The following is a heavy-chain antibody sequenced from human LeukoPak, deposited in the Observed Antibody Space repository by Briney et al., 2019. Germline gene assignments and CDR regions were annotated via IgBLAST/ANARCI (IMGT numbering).Heavy chain of an antibody. CDR1: GFAFSFFD. D-gene: IGHD6-19*01. CDR3: AKPISGGLAGAADWFDP. CDR2: INANSGAT. V-gene: IGHV3-23*01. Sequence: PGGSLRLSCTASGFAFSFFDMSSIRQPPGKGLEWVSTINANSGATSYAASVRGRFTISRDNSKKKLFLQLNSLRAEDTAVYYRAKPISGGLAGAADWFDPWGQGTLVVVSS. J-gene: IGHJ5*01.